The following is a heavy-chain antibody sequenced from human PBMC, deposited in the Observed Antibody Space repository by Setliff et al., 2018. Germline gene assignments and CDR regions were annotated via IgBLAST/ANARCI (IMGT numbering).Heavy chain of an antibody. V-gene: IGHV3-15*07. CDR3: TTDRAISMVRGVVISPTISYY. D-gene: IGHD3-10*01. J-gene: IGHJ4*02. CDR1: GFSFGKAW. CDR2: IKSNNDGGTT. Sequence: GGSLRLSCAASGFSFGKAWMNWVRQAPGKGLEWVGLIKSNNDGGTTDLAAPVKGRFSISRDDSKNMLYLQMNNLKIEDTAVYFCTTDRAISMVRGVVISPTISYYWGQGVQVTVSS.